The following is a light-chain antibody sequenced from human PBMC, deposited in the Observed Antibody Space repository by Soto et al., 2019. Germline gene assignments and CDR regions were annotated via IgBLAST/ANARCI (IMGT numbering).Light chain of an antibody. CDR2: WAS. V-gene: IGKV4-1*01. Sequence: DIVMTQSPDSLAVSLGERATINCKSSQSVLYSSNNKNYLAWYQQKPGQPPKLLLYWASTRESGVPDRFSGSGSGTDVTLTIGSLQAEDVAVYYCQQYYSTPPTFGQGTKLEIK. J-gene: IGKJ2*01. CDR3: QQYYSTPPT. CDR1: QSVLYSSNNKNY.